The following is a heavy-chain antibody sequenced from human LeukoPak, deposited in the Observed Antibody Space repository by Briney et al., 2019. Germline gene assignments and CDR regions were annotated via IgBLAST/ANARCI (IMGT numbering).Heavy chain of an antibody. V-gene: IGHV1-46*01. CDR2: INPSGGST. J-gene: IGHJ4*03. Sequence: ASVKVSCKASVYTFTSYFMHWVRQAPGQRLEWMGIINPSGGSTSYAQKFQGRVTTTRDTSTSMVYMELTSVISEDTAVYYCARDSGGGGCYFYFWGQGTLGTVSS. CDR1: VYTFTSYF. CDR3: ARDSGGGGCYFYF. D-gene: IGHD3-10*01.